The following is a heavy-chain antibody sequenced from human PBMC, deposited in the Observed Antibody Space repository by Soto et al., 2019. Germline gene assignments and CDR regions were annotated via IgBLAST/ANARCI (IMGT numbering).Heavy chain of an antibody. J-gene: IGHJ5*02. Sequence: KGLEWMGIIYPGDSDTRYSPSFQGQVTISADKSISTAYLQWSSLKASDTAMYYCARQIASGIGGGWFDPWGQGTLVTVS. V-gene: IGHV5-51*01. D-gene: IGHD2-15*01. CDR2: IYPGDSDT. CDR3: ARQIASGIGGGWFDP.